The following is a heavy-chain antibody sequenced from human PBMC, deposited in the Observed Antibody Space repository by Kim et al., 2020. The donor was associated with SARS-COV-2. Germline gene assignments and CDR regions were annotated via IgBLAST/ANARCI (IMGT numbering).Heavy chain of an antibody. CDR1: GFTFDDYA. V-gene: IGHV3-43*02. CDR3: ASGLWFGELLPKTFDP. Sequence: GGSLRLSCAASGFTFDDYAMHWVRQAPGKGLEWVSLISGDGGSTYYADSVKGRFTISRDNSKNSLYLQMNSLRTEDTALYYCASGLWFGELLPKTFDPWGAGALVTVSS. CDR2: ISGDGGST. J-gene: IGHJ5*02. D-gene: IGHD3-10*01.